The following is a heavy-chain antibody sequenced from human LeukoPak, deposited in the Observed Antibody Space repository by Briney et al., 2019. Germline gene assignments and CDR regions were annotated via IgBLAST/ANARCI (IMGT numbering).Heavy chain of an antibody. V-gene: IGHV3-30*18. D-gene: IGHD2-15*01. Sequence: GGSLRLSCAASGFTFSSYGMHWVRQAPGKGLEWVAVISYDGSNKYYADSVKGRFTISRDNSKNALYLQMNSLRAEDTAVYYCAKPMPRYCSGGSCQGPMDYRGQGTLVTVSS. J-gene: IGHJ4*02. CDR2: ISYDGSNK. CDR1: GFTFSSYG. CDR3: AKPMPRYCSGGSCQGPMDY.